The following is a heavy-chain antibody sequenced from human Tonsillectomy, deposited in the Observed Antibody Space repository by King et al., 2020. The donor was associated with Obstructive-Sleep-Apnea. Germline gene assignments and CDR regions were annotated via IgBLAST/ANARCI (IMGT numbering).Heavy chain of an antibody. D-gene: IGHD2/OR15-2a*01. CDR3: AASPGGNRYFDY. J-gene: IGHJ4*02. Sequence: VQLVESGGGLVQPGRSLRLSCAASGFTFNDYAMHWVRQAPGKGLEWVSGISWNSGSIGYANSVKGRFIISRDNAKNSLYLQMTSLRAEDTSLYYCAASPGGNRYFDYWGQGTLVTVSS. CDR2: ISWNSGSI. CDR1: GFTFNDYA. V-gene: IGHV3-9*01.